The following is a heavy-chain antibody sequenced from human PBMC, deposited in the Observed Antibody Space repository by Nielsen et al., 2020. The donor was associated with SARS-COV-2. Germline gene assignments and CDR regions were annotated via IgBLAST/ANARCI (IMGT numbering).Heavy chain of an antibody. CDR2: IYYSGST. D-gene: IGHD6-13*01. V-gene: IGHV4-30-4*01. J-gene: IGHJ5*02. CDR1: GGSISSGDYY. Sequence: LRLSCTVSGGSISSGDYYWSWIRQPPGKGLEWIGYIYYSGSTNYNPSLKSRVTTSVDTSKNQFSLKLSSVTAADTAVYYCARANSWNNWIDPWGQGTLVTSPQ. CDR3: ARANSWNNWIDP.